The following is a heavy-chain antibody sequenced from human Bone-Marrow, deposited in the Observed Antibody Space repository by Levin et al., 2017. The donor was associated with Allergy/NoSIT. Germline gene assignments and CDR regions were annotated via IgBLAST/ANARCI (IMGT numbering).Heavy chain of an antibody. Sequence: KSSETLSLTCTVSGGSISSYYWSWIRQPPGKGLEWIGYIYYSGSTNYNPSLKSRVTISVDTSKNQFSLKLSSVTAADTAVYYCARGSSSGYYDAFDIWGQGTMVTVSS. J-gene: IGHJ3*02. CDR3: ARGSSSGYYDAFDI. V-gene: IGHV4-59*01. CDR1: GGSISSYY. CDR2: IYYSGST. D-gene: IGHD3-22*01.